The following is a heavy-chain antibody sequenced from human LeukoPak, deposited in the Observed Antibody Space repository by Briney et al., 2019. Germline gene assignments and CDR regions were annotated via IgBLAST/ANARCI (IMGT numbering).Heavy chain of an antibody. D-gene: IGHD3-3*01. J-gene: IGHJ4*02. CDR1: GFTFSSYG. CDR2: IRYDGSNK. Sequence: GGSLRLSCAASGFTFSSYGMHWVRQAPGKGLEWVAFIRYDGSNKYYADSVKGRFTISRDNSKNTLYLQMSSLRAEDTAVYYCAKDLYYDFWSGLNWGQGTLVTVSS. CDR3: AKDLYYDFWSGLN. V-gene: IGHV3-30*02.